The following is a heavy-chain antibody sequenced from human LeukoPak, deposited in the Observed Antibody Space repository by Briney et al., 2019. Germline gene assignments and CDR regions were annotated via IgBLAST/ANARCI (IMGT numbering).Heavy chain of an antibody. Sequence: KPGGSLRLFCAASGFTFSSHSMSWVRQAPGKSLEWVSSIDSSSSHIYYADSMEGRFTISRDNAKNSLFLRMNSLRAEDTAVYYCARDFRTQLDGYSPPYHFDYWGQGALVTVSS. CDR1: GFTFSSHS. V-gene: IGHV3-21*01. CDR3: ARDFRTQLDGYSPPYHFDY. J-gene: IGHJ4*02. D-gene: IGHD5-24*01. CDR2: IDSSSSHI.